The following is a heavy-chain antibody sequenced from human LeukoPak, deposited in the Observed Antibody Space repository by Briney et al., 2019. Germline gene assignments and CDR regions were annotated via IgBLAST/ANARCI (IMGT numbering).Heavy chain of an antibody. V-gene: IGHV1-18*01. CDR2: ISAYNGNT. Sequence: ASVKVSCKASGYTCTSYGISWVRQAPGQGLEWMGWISAYNGNTNYAQKLQGRVTMTTDTSTGTAYMELRSLRSDDTAVYYCATRTPVDIVATIEADYFDYWGQGTLATVSS. J-gene: IGHJ4*02. CDR1: GYTCTSYG. CDR3: ATRTPVDIVATIEADYFDY. D-gene: IGHD5-12*01.